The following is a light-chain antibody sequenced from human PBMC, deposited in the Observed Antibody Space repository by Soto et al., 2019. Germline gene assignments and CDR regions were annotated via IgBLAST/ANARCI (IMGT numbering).Light chain of an antibody. CDR2: EVS. Sequence: QSALTQPASVSGSPGQSITISCTGTSSDVGAYNYVSWYQQHPGKAPKLMIYEVSNRPSGVSNRFSGSKSANTPSLTISGLQAGDEADYYCSSYTSSSTWLFGGGTKLTVL. CDR1: SSDVGAYNY. V-gene: IGLV2-14*03. CDR3: SSYTSSSTWL. J-gene: IGLJ3*02.